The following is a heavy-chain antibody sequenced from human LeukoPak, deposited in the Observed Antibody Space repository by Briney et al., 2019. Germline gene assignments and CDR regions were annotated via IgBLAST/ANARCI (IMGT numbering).Heavy chain of an antibody. CDR2: IYYSGST. J-gene: IGHJ3*02. Sequence: SETLSLTCTVSGGSISSGDYYWSWIRQPPGKGLEWIGYIYYSGSTYYNPSLKSRVTISVDTSKNQFSLKLSSVTAADTAVYYCARWPITMIVVATWGAFDIWGQGTMVTVSS. CDR3: ARWPITMIVVATWGAFDI. CDR1: GGSISSGDYY. V-gene: IGHV4-30-4*01. D-gene: IGHD3-22*01.